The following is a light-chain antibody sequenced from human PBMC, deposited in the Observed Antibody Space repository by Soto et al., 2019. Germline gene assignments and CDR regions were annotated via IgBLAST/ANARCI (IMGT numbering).Light chain of an antibody. CDR3: QQSYSIPST. CDR2: AAS. CDR1: QSISSY. J-gene: IGKJ1*01. V-gene: IGKV1-39*01. Sequence: DIQMTQSPSSLSASVGDRVTITCRASQSISSYLNWYQQKPGEAPKLLIYAASSLQSGVPSRFSGSGSGTDFTLAISSLQPEDFATYYCQQSYSIPSTFGQGTKVDI.